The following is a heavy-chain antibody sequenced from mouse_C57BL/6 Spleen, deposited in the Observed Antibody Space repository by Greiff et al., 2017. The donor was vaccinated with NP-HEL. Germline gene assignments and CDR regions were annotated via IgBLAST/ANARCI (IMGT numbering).Heavy chain of an antibody. Sequence: VQLQESGAELVRPGTSVKVSCKASGYAFTNYLIEWVKQRPGQGLEWIGVINPGSGGTNYNEKFKGKATLTADKSSSTAYMQPSSLTSEDSAVYFCARSHYDGSSYRAMDYWGQGTSVTVSS. D-gene: IGHD1-1*01. CDR3: ARSHYDGSSYRAMDY. CDR2: INPGSGGT. J-gene: IGHJ4*01. V-gene: IGHV1-54*01. CDR1: GYAFTNYL.